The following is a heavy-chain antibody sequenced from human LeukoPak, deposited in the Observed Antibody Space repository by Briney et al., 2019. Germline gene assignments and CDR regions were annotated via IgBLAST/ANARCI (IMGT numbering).Heavy chain of an antibody. V-gene: IGHV3-13*01. Sequence: GGSLRLSCAASGFTVSFYDMHWVRQASGKGLEWVSAIGTAGDTYYLGSVKGRFTIFRENAENSLYLQMDSLRAGDTAVYYCARAYASGSNLGKSGYYYGMDVWGQGTTVTVSS. J-gene: IGHJ6*02. D-gene: IGHD3-10*01. CDR3: ARAYASGSNLGKSGYYYGMDV. CDR1: GFTVSFYD. CDR2: IGTAGDT.